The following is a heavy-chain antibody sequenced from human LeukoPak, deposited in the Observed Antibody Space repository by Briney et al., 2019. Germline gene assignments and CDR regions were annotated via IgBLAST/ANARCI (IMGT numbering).Heavy chain of an antibody. CDR2: IRSKAYGGTT. CDR3: TRAPPYYDFWSGYYSAFDY. J-gene: IGHJ4*02. V-gene: IGHV3-49*03. CDR1: GFTFGDYA. D-gene: IGHD3-3*01. Sequence: PGRSLRLSCTASGFTFGDYAMSWFRQAPGKGLEWVGFIRSKAYGGTTEYAASVKGRFTISRDDSKSIAYLQMNSLKTEDTAVYYRTRAPPYYDFWSGYYSAFDYWGQGTLVTVSS.